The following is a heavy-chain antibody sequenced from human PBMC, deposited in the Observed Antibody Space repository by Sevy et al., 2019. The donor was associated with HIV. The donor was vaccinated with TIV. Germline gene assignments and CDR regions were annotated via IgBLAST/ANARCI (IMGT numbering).Heavy chain of an antibody. CDR2: ISAQNGNT. V-gene: IGHV1-18*01. CDR3: ATYYYDSSEDWFDP. Sequence: ASVKVSCKASGLKFNNYGITWVRQAPGQGLEWMGWISAQNGNTEYTQHFQGRVRMTADTAMSTANMELRNLRSDDTAVYYCATYYYDSSEDWFDPWGQGTLVTVSS. D-gene: IGHD3-22*01. J-gene: IGHJ5*02. CDR1: GLKFNNYG.